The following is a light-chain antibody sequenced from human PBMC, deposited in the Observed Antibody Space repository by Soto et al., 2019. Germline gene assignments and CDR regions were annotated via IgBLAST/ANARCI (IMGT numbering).Light chain of an antibody. CDR1: QSISTY. CDR3: QQSYSSPRT. Sequence: DTQMIQSPSSLSASVGDRVTITCRASQSISTYLNWYQHKPGKAPKLLIYAASTLYSGVPSRFSGSGSGTDFTLTISSLQPEDSATYYCQQSYSSPRTFGQGTKLEI. J-gene: IGKJ2*02. V-gene: IGKV1-39*01. CDR2: AAS.